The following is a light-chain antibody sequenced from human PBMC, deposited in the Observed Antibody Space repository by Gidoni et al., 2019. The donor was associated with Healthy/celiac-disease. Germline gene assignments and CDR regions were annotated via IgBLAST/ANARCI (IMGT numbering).Light chain of an antibody. CDR3: QQSYSTRLT. J-gene: IGKJ4*01. CDR2: AAS. V-gene: IGKV1-39*01. Sequence: DIQMTQSPSSLSASVGNIVTITCRASQSISSYLNWYPQKPGKAPKLLIYAASSLQSGVPSRFSGSGSGTDFTLTISSLQPEDFATYYCQQSYSTRLTFXGXTKVEIK. CDR1: QSISSY.